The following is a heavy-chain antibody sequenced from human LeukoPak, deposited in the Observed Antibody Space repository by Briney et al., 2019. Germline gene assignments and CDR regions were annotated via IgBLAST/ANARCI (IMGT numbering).Heavy chain of an antibody. Sequence: GGSLRLSCAASGFTFSNAWMSWVRQAPGKGLEWVGRIKSNPDGGTTDYGAPVKGRFSISRDDSKSTLYLQMNSLHTDDTAVYYCTTDKAWWAPGSYFEFWGQGSLVTVSS. V-gene: IGHV3-15*01. J-gene: IGHJ4*02. CDR1: GFTFSNAW. CDR3: TTDKAWWAPGSYFEF. CDR2: IKSNPDGGTT. D-gene: IGHD2-8*02.